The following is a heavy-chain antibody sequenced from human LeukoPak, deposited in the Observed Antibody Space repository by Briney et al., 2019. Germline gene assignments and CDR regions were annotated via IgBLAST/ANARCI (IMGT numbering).Heavy chain of an antibody. CDR3: ARFGITVVRGGKYYFDY. J-gene: IGHJ4*02. D-gene: IGHD3-10*01. CDR2: IYYSGAT. CDR1: GGSISNYY. Sequence: SETLSLTCTVSGGSISNYYWSWIRQPPGKGLEWIGHIYYSGATKYNPSLKSRITISVDTSENQFSLMLSSVTAADTAVYYCARFGITVVRGGKYYFDYWGQGTLVTVSS. V-gene: IGHV4-59*08.